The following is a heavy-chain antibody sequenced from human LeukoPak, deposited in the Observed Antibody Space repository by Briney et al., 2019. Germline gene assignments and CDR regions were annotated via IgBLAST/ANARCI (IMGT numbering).Heavy chain of an antibody. CDR1: GGSISSSTHY. J-gene: IGHJ4*02. D-gene: IGHD2-2*01. CDR2: IYYSGST. CDR3: ARRVIVVVPAANTTFDS. Sequence: PSETLSLTCTVSGGSISSSTHYWGWIRQPPGKGLEWIGSIYYSGSTYYNPSLKSRVTISVDTSKNQFSLRLTSVTAADTAVYYCARRVIVVVPAANTTFDSWGQGTLVTVSS. V-gene: IGHV4-39*01.